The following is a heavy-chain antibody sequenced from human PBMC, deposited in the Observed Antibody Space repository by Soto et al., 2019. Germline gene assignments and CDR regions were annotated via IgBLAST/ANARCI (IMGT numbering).Heavy chain of an antibody. Sequence: PSESLSLTCAVSGCSISSYYWSWIRQPPGKGLEWIGYIYYSGSTNYNPSLKSRVTISVDTSKNQFSLKLSSVTAADTAVYYCARLTDILTGFDYWGQGTLVTVSS. D-gene: IGHD3-9*01. CDR3: ARLTDILTGFDY. CDR2: IYYSGST. J-gene: IGHJ4*02. CDR1: GCSISSYY. V-gene: IGHV4-59*01.